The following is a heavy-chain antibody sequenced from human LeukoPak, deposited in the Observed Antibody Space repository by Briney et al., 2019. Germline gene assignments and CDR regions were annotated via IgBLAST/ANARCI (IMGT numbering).Heavy chain of an antibody. V-gene: IGHV3-23*01. CDR3: AKYQRATAGTGNFDY. D-gene: IGHD6-13*01. CDR1: GFTFSSYA. J-gene: IGHJ4*02. Sequence: PGGSLRLSCTASGFTFSSYAMSWVRQAPGKGLEWVSTISDSGGSTHYADSVKGRFTISRDNSKNTLYLQMNSLRAEDTAIYYCAKYQRATAGTGNFDYWGQGTLVTVSS. CDR2: ISDSGGST.